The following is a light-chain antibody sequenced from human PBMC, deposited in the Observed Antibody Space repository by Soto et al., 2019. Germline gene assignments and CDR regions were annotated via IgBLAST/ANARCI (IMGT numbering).Light chain of an antibody. Sequence: QSVLTQPPSVSGAPGQRVTISCTGSRSNIGAGFDVHWYQQLPVTAPKLLIYGNSNRPSGVPDRFSGSKSATSASLAITGLQAEDEADYYCQSYDSSLSALYVFGTGTKVTVL. CDR2: GNS. J-gene: IGLJ1*01. CDR1: RSNIGAGFD. V-gene: IGLV1-40*01. CDR3: QSYDSSLSALYV.